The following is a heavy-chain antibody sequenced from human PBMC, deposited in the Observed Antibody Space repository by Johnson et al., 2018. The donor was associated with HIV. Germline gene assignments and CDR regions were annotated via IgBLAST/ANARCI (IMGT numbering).Heavy chain of an antibody. CDR1: GFTVSTNY. J-gene: IGHJ3*02. CDR3: AKDSLSMITWGGAFDI. CDR2: FGREGDT. D-gene: IGHD7-27*01. Sequence: VQLVESGGGLVQPGGSLRLSCASGFTVSTNYMSWVRQAPGKGLEWVESFGREGDTYYADSVTGRFTISRDNSKNSLYLQMNSLRTEDTALYYCAKDSLSMITWGGAFDIWGQGTMVTVSS. V-gene: IGHV3-66*02.